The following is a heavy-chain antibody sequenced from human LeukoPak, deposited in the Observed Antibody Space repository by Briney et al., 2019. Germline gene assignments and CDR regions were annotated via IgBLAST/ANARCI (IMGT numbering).Heavy chain of an antibody. CDR1: GFTFSSYE. CDR2: ISSSGSTI. V-gene: IGHV3-48*03. Sequence: PGGSLRLSCAASGFTFSSYEMNWVRQAPGKGLEGVSYISSSGSTIYYADSVKGRFTISRDNAKNSLYLQMNSLRAEDTAVYYCARDLNWNPLDYWGQGTLVTVSS. CDR3: ARDLNWNPLDY. D-gene: IGHD1-1*01. J-gene: IGHJ4*02.